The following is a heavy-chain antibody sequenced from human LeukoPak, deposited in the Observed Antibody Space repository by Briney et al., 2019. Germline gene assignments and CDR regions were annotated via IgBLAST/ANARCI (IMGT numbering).Heavy chain of an antibody. CDR3: ASNNWNSEAFDI. V-gene: IGHV4-59*01. Sequence: SETLSLTCTVSGGSISSYYWTWIRQPPGKGLEWIGYIYYSGSTNYNPSLKSRVTISVDTSKNQFSLKLSSVTAADTAVYYCASNNWNSEAFDIWGQGTMVTVSS. J-gene: IGHJ3*02. CDR2: IYYSGST. CDR1: GGSISSYY. D-gene: IGHD1-1*01.